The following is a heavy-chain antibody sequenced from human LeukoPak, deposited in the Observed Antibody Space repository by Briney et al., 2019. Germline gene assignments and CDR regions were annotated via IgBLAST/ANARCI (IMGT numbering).Heavy chain of an antibody. CDR3: ARELSGTTSYYFDY. J-gene: IGHJ4*02. V-gene: IGHV3-48*03. D-gene: IGHD1-7*01. Sequence: GGSLRLSCAASGFTFSSYEMNWVRQAPGKGLEWVSYISTSGNTRYYADSVKGRFTVSRDNAKNSLYLQMNSLRVEDTAVYYCARELSGTTSYYFDYWGQGTLVTVSS. CDR1: GFTFSSYE. CDR2: ISTSGNTR.